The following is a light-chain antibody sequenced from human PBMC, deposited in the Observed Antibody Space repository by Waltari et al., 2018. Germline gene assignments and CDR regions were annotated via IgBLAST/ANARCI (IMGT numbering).Light chain of an antibody. V-gene: IGLV4-69*01. Sequence: QLVLTQSPSASASLGASVKLTCTLSSGHSSYAIAWHQQHPEKGPRYLMKLNSDGSHRKGDGIPDRFSGSSSGAERYLTISSLQSEDEADYYCQTWGTGIWVFGGGTKLTVL. CDR3: QTWGTGIWV. CDR1: SGHSSYA. CDR2: LNSDGSH. J-gene: IGLJ3*02.